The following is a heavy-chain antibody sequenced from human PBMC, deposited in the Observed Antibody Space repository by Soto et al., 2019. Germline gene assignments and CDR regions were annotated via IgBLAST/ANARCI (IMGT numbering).Heavy chain of an antibody. V-gene: IGHV4-34*01. CDR1: GGSFSGHS. CDR2: INHSGST. Sequence: PSETLSLTCAVYGGSFSGHSWTWIRQSPGKGLEWIGEINHSGSTNYNPSLKSRVTISVDTSKNQFSLKLSSVTAADTAVYYCSTGRAWGQGTLVTVSS. J-gene: IGHJ5*02. CDR3: STGRA.